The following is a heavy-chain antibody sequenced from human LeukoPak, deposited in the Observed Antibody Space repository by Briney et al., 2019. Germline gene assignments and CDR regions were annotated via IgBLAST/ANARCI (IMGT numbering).Heavy chain of an antibody. CDR3: ASESATRLWFGELLGNWFDP. V-gene: IGHV1-46*01. CDR2: SNPSGGST. Sequence: ASVKVSCTASGYTFTSYYMHWVRQAPGQGLEWMGISNPSGGSTSYAQKFQGRVTMTRDTSTSTVYMELSSLRSEDTAVYYCASESATRLWFGELLGNWFDPWGQGTLVTVSS. CDR1: GYTFTSYY. D-gene: IGHD3-10*01. J-gene: IGHJ5*02.